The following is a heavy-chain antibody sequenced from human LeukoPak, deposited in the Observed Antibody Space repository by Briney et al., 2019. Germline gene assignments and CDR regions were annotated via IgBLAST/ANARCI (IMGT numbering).Heavy chain of an antibody. CDR3: ASGFSVSYYSDTSGYSDY. V-gene: IGHV1-2*02. Sequence: ASVKVSCKTSGYTLAAYYINWMRQAPGQGLEWMGWINPKSGGTNFAQKFQGRVTMTRDTSISTAYMELSRLRSDDTAVYYCASGFSVSYYSDTSGYSDYWGQGTLVTVSS. J-gene: IGHJ4*02. CDR1: GYTLAAYY. CDR2: INPKSGGT. D-gene: IGHD3-22*01.